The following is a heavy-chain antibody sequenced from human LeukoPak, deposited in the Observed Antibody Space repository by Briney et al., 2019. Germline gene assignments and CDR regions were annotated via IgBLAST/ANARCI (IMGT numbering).Heavy chain of an antibody. Sequence: GASVKVSCKASGYTFTRYGINWVRQATGQGLEGMGWMNPNSGNTGYAQKFQGRVTITRNTSKSTAYMELSSLRPEGAAVFYCATSSGWYCPNGFDIWGQGTMVTVSS. CDR2: MNPNSGNT. J-gene: IGHJ3*02. CDR3: ATSSGWYCPNGFDI. D-gene: IGHD6-19*01. V-gene: IGHV1-8*01. CDR1: GYTFTRYG.